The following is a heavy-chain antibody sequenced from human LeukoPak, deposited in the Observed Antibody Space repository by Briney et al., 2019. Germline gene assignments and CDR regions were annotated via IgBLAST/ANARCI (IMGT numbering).Heavy chain of an antibody. CDR3: ARHIRQQLDNFDY. CDR1: GGSISSSSYY. J-gene: IGHJ4*02. V-gene: IGHV4-39*01. Sequence: SETLSLTCTVSGGSISSSSYYWGWIRQPPGKGLEWIVSIYYSGSTYYNPSLKSRVAISVDTSKNQFSLKLSSVTAADTAVYYCARHIRQQLDNFDYWGQGTLVTVSS. CDR2: IYYSGST. D-gene: IGHD6-13*01.